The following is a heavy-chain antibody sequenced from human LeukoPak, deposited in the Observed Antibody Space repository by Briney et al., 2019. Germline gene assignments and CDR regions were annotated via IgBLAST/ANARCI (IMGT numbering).Heavy chain of an antibody. J-gene: IGHJ5*02. CDR2: IYYSGST. CDR1: GGSFSGYY. V-gene: IGHV4-59*12. D-gene: IGHD6-19*01. Sequence: SETLSLTCAVYGGSFSGYYWSWIRQPPGKGLEWIGYIYYSGSTNYNPSLKSRVTISVDTSKNQFSLKLSSVTAADTAVYYCAGDGLPYSSGWYVWWFDPWGQGTLVTVSS. CDR3: AGDGLPYSSGWYVWWFDP.